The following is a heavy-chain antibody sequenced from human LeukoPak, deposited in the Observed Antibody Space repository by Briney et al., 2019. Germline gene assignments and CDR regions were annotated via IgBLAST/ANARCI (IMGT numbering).Heavy chain of an antibody. J-gene: IGHJ3*02. CDR1: GFTFSSYA. CDR3: ASPAEQLDPMWSAFDI. Sequence: GRSLRLSFAASGFTFSSYAMHWVRQAPGKGLELVAVISYDGSNKYYADSVKGRFTISRDNSKNTLYLQMNSLRAEDTAVYYCASPAEQLDPMWSAFDIWGQGTMVTVSS. D-gene: IGHD6-6*01. V-gene: IGHV3-30*01. CDR2: ISYDGSNK.